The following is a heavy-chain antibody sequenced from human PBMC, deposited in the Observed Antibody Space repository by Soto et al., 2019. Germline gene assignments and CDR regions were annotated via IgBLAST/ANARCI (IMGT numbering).Heavy chain of an antibody. CDR3: GRKGYGDYGGMDV. Sequence: GGSLRLSXAASGFTFSSYSMNWVRQAPGKGLEWVSSIRSDSSYIYYADSVKGRFTISRDNAENSLYLQMNSLRAEDMAVYYCGRKGYGDYGGMDVWGQGTTVTVSS. CDR2: IRSDSSYI. V-gene: IGHV3-21*01. J-gene: IGHJ6*02. D-gene: IGHD4-17*01. CDR1: GFTFSSYS.